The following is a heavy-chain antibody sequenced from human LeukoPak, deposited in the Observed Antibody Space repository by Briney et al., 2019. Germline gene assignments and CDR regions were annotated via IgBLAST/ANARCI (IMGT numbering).Heavy chain of an antibody. V-gene: IGHV3-23*01. CDR1: GFTFSSYG. CDR2: ISGSGGST. Sequence: GGTLRLSGAASGFTFSSYGMSWVRQAPGKGLEWVSAISGSGGSTYYADSVKGRFTISRDNSKNTLYLQMNSLGAEDTAVYYCAKDKHITMVRGVPDYWGQGTLVTVSS. D-gene: IGHD3-10*01. J-gene: IGHJ4*02. CDR3: AKDKHITMVRGVPDY.